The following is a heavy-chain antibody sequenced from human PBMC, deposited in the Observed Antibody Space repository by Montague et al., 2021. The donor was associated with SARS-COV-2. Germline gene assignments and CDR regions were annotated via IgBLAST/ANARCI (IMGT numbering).Heavy chain of an antibody. D-gene: IGHD5-24*01. CDR3: ARGFRTVEMPTISFDY. J-gene: IGHJ4*02. CDR1: GESVCGFY. Sequence: SETLSLTCAVYGESVCGFYWGWIRQPPGEGLEWLGEINHSGSPNYNPSLKSRVTMSLDTSKNQFSLKLSSVTAADTAVYFCARGFRTVEMPTISFDYWGQGTLVTVSS. CDR2: INHSGSP. V-gene: IGHV4-34*01.